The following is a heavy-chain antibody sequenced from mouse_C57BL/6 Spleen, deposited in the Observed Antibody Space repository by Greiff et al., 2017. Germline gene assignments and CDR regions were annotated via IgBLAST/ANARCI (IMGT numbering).Heavy chain of an antibody. D-gene: IGHD2-3*01. Sequence: QVQLKESGAELARPGASVKLSCKASGYTFTSYGISWVKQRTGQGLEWIGEIYPRSGNTYYNEKFKGKATLTADKSSSTAYMELRSLTSEDSAVYFCARNDGWGYWGQGTTLTVSS. CDR2: IYPRSGNT. CDR1: GYTFTSYG. V-gene: IGHV1-81*01. J-gene: IGHJ2*01. CDR3: ARNDGWGY.